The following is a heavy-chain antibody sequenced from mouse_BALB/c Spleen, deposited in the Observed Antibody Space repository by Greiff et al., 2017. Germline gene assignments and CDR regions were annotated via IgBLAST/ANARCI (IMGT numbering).Heavy chain of an antibody. CDR1: GYSITSDYA. Sequence: VQLKESGPGLVKPSQSLSLTCTVTGYSITSDYAWNWIRQFPGNKLEWMGYISYSGSTSYNPSLKSRISITRDTSKNQFFLQLNSVTTEDTATYYCARIYSYYFDYWGQGTTLTVSS. D-gene: IGHD2-1*01. J-gene: IGHJ2*01. V-gene: IGHV3-2*02. CDR3: ARIYSYYFDY. CDR2: ISYSGST.